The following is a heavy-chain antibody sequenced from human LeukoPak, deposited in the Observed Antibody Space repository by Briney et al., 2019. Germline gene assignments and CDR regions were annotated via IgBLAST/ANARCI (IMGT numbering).Heavy chain of an antibody. Sequence: GGSLRLSCAASGFTFDDYAMHWVRQAPGKGLEWVSGISWNSGSIGYADSVKGRFTISRDNAKSSLYLQMNSLRAEDTALYYCAKEGSRENWYFDLWGRGTLVAVSS. CDR3: AKEGSRENWYFDL. D-gene: IGHD1-26*01. V-gene: IGHV3-9*01. CDR2: ISWNSGSI. J-gene: IGHJ2*01. CDR1: GFTFDDYA.